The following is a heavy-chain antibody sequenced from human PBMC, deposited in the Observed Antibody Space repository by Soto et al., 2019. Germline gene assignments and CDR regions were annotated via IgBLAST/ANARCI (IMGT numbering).Heavy chain of an antibody. D-gene: IGHD6-19*01. CDR2: ITGSADST. J-gene: IGHJ4*02. CDR3: AKDPAVPGLFGY. V-gene: IGHV3-23*01. Sequence: GGSLRLSCAASGFTFRSYAMNWVRQAPGKGLQWVSTITGSADSTYYADSVKGRFTIPRDNSKNTLYLQMNGLRAEDTAIYYCAKDPAVPGLFGYWGQGTLVTSPQ. CDR1: GFTFRSYA.